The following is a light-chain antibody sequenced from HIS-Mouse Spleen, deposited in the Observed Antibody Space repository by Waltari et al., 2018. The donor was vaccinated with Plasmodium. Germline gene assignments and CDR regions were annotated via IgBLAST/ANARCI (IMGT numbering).Light chain of an antibody. CDR2: GAS. V-gene: IGKV3-15*01. J-gene: IGKJ3*01. CDR1: QSVNSN. Sequence: EIVMTQSPATLSVSPGERATLSCRASQSVNSNLAWYQQKPGQAPRLLIYGASTRATGIPARLSGSGSGTEFTLTISSLQSEDFAVYYCQQYNNWSFTFGPGTKVDIK. CDR3: QQYNNWSFT.